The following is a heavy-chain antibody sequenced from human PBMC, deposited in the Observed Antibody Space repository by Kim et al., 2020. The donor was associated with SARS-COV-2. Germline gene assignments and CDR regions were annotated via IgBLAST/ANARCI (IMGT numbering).Heavy chain of an antibody. J-gene: IGHJ4*02. CDR1: GFTVSSNY. V-gene: IGHV3-53*01. D-gene: IGHD6-13*01. CDR2: IYSGGST. Sequence: VVSLRLSCAASGFTVSSNYMSWVRQAPGKGLEWVSLIYSGGSTYYADSVKGRFTISRDNSKNTLYLQMNSLRAEDTAVYYCARDISAALWGQGTLVTVSS. CDR3: ARDISAAL.